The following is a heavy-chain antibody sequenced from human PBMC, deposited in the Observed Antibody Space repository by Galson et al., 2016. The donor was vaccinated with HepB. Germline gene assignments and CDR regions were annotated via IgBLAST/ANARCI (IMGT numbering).Heavy chain of an antibody. Sequence: SLRLSCAASGFTFNTYAMHWVRQAPGKGLEWVAFISHDGSNTYYADSVKGRFTISRDNSKNTLYLQMNSLRAEDTAVYYCAKDVAPPAIALPGTWGNWFDPWGQGTLVTVSS. D-gene: IGHD6-19*01. CDR3: AKDVAPPAIALPGTWGNWFDP. CDR1: GFTFNTYA. CDR2: ISHDGSNT. V-gene: IGHV3-30*04. J-gene: IGHJ5*02.